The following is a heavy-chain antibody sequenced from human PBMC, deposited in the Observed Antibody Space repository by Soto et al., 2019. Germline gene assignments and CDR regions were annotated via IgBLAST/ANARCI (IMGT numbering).Heavy chain of an antibody. CDR2: IIPILGIA. CDR3: ARDPMAARPGPVYYFDY. CDR1: GGTFSSYT. D-gene: IGHD6-6*01. J-gene: IGHJ4*02. V-gene: IGHV1-69*04. Sequence: ASVKVSCKASGGTFSSYTISWVRQAPGQGLEWMGRIIPILGIANYAQKFQGRVKITVDKSTSTAYMELSSLRSEDTAVYYCARDPMAARPGPVYYFDYWGQGTLVTVSS.